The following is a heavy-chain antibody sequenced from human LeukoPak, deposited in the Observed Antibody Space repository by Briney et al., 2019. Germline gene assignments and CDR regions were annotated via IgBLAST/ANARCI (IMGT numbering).Heavy chain of an antibody. CDR3: ARISSGWPYYFDY. J-gene: IGHJ4*02. Sequence: SETLSLTCTVSGVSISSYYRSWIRQPAGKGLEWIGRIYTSGSTNYNPSLKSRVTMSIDTSKNQFSLKLSSVTAADTAVYYCARISSGWPYYFDYWGQGTLVTVSS. D-gene: IGHD6-19*01. CDR2: IYTSGST. CDR1: GVSISSYY. V-gene: IGHV4-4*07.